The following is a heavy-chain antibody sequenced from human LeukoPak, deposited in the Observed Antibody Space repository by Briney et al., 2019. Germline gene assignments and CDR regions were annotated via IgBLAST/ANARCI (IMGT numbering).Heavy chain of an antibody. CDR2: INPSGGST. J-gene: IGHJ4*02. CDR3: ARVGAIFGVAEYYFDY. V-gene: IGHV1-46*01. D-gene: IGHD3-3*01. CDR1: GYTFTSYY. Sequence: ASVKVSCKASGYTFTSYYMHWVRQVPGQGLEWMGIINPSGGSTSYAQKFQGRVTMTRDTSTSTVYMELSSLRSEDTAVYYCARVGAIFGVAEYYFDYWGQGTLVTVSS.